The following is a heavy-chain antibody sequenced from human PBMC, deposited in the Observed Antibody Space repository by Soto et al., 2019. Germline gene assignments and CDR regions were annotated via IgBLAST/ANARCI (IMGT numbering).Heavy chain of an antibody. Sequence: QVQLQESGPGLVKPSQTLSLTCTVSGGSISSGGYYWSWIRQHPGKGLEWIGYIYYSGSTYYNPSLKSRVTIXADXSXNQFSLKLSSVTAADTAVYYCARDHQMVRGYYGMDVWGQGTTVTVSS. CDR1: GGSISSGGYY. V-gene: IGHV4-31*03. J-gene: IGHJ6*02. D-gene: IGHD3-10*01. CDR2: IYYSGST. CDR3: ARDHQMVRGYYGMDV.